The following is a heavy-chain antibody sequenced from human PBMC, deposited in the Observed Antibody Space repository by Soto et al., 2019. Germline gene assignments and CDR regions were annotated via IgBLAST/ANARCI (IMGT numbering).Heavy chain of an antibody. CDR2: IIPLFGAP. J-gene: IGHJ4*02. Sequence: QGHLVQSGAEVKKPWSSVRVSCKTSGGTCSYLAVSWVRQAPRQGLEWVGGIIPLFGAPNYAREFQGRVTIRADESSSTVYMELRSLRYEYTAVYDCASERVAEMATGGYFANLGQGPLVNVAS. CDR1: GGTCSYLA. CDR3: ASERVAEMATGGYFAN. D-gene: IGHD5-12*01. V-gene: IGHV1-69*01.